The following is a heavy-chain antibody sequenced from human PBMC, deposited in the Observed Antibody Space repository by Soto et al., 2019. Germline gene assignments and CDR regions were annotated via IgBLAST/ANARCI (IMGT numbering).Heavy chain of an antibody. Sequence: GGSLRLSCAASGFTVSSNYMTWVRQAPGKGLEWLSVIYSGGSTYYADSVKGRFTFSRDNSKNMLFLHRNGLRAEDTAVYYCARTNVGDFWSGYQRWYYYYMDVWGKGTTVTVSS. CDR2: IYSGGST. D-gene: IGHD3-3*01. J-gene: IGHJ6*03. V-gene: IGHV3-66*01. CDR3: ARTNVGDFWSGYQRWYYYYMDV. CDR1: GFTVSSNY.